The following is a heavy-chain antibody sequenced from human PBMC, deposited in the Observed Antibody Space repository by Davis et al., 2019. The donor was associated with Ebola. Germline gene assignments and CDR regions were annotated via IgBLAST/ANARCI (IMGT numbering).Heavy chain of an antibody. Sequence: ASVKVSCKASGYTFTSYGISWVRQAPGQGLEWMGWVSAYNGNTNYAQKLQGRVTMTTDTSTSTAYMELRSLRSDDTAVYYCARGRSMVATQVGLRYWGQGTLVTVSS. V-gene: IGHV1-18*01. J-gene: IGHJ4*02. D-gene: IGHD5-12*01. CDR3: ARGRSMVATQVGLRY. CDR1: GYTFTSYG. CDR2: VSAYNGNT.